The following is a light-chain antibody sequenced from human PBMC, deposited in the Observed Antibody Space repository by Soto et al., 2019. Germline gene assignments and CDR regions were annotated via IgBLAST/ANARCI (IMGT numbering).Light chain of an antibody. V-gene: IGLV2-14*01. J-gene: IGLJ2*01. CDR2: QVT. CDR1: NSDVGGYNY. Sequence: QSALTQPASVSGSPGQSLTISCTGTNSDVGGYNYVSWYQQHPGKPPKLVISQVTNRPSGVSDRFSGSKSGSTASLTISGLQAEDEADYYCISYTSGGTVVFGGGTKLTVL. CDR3: ISYTSGGTVV.